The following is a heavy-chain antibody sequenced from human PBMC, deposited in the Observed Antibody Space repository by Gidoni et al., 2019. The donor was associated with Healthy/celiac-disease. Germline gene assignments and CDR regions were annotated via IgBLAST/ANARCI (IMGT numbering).Heavy chain of an antibody. CDR1: GFTFGDYA. V-gene: IGHV3-49*05. Sequence: EVQLVESGGGLVKPGRSLRVSCTASGFTFGDYAMSWFRQAPGKGLEWVGFIRSKAYGGTTEYAASVKGRFTISRDDSKSIAYLQMNSLKTEDTAVYYCTRDVRAGGYYYGMDVWGQGTTVTVSS. CDR3: TRDVRAGGYYYGMDV. J-gene: IGHJ6*02. CDR2: IRSKAYGGTT. D-gene: IGHD3-10*02.